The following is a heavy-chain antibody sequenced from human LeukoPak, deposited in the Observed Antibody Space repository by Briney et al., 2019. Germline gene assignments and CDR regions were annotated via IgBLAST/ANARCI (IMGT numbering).Heavy chain of an antibody. CDR1: GFTFSSYW. J-gene: IGHJ4*02. CDR2: MNIDGSEK. Sequence: GGSLRLSCAASGFTFSSYWMGWVRQAPGRRLEWVANMNIDGSEKYYADSAKGRFTISRDNARNSVYLQMNSLRVEDTAVYYCARDPVEWELLLDYWGQGTLVTVSS. D-gene: IGHD1-26*01. V-gene: IGHV3-7*01. CDR3: ARDPVEWELLLDY.